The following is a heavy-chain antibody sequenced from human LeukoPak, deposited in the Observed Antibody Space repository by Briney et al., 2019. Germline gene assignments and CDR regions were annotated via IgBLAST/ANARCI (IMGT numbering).Heavy chain of an antibody. CDR2: ISGSGGST. J-gene: IGHJ4*02. V-gene: IGHV3-23*01. D-gene: IGHD4-17*01. CDR3: AYGDYVYY. CDR1: GFTFSSYG. Sequence: GGSLRLSCAASGFTFSSYGMSWVREAPGKGLEWGSAISGSGGSTYYADSVKGRFTISRDNSKNTLYLQMNSLRAEDTAVYYCAYGDYVYYWGQGTLVTVSS.